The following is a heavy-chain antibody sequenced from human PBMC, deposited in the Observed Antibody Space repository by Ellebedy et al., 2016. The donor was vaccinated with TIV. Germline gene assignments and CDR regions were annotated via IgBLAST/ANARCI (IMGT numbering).Heavy chain of an antibody. CDR2: ITGSGGST. CDR1: GFTFSSYA. J-gene: IGHJ6*02. V-gene: IGHV3-23*01. D-gene: IGHD3-16*02. Sequence: GESLKISCAASGFTFSSYAMIWVRQAPGKGLEWVSTITGSGGSTYYADSVKGRFTISRDTSKNTLYLQMNSLGADETALYYCAKYRQGNYYGVDVWGQGTTVTVSS. CDR3: AKYRQGNYYGVDV.